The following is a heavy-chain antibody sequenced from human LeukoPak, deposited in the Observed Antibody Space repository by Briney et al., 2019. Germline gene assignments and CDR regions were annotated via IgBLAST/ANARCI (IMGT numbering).Heavy chain of an antibody. CDR3: ARISYDSSGYFDY. V-gene: IGHV3-74*01. CDR1: GFTFRSSW. J-gene: IGHJ4*02. Sequence: GGSLRLSCAASGFTFRSSWMHWVRQAPGKGMVWVSRITSDGTNTNYAGSVKGRFTISRDSAKNTLYLEMNSLGAEDTAVYYCARISYDSSGYFDYWGQGTLVTVSS. CDR2: ITSDGTNT. D-gene: IGHD3-22*01.